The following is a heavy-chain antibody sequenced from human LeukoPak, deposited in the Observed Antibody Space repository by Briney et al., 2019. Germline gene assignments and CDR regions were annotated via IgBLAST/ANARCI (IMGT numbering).Heavy chain of an antibody. CDR2: ISAYNGNT. CDR1: GYTFTSYG. V-gene: IGHV1-18*01. D-gene: IGHD3-22*01. Sequence: ASVKVSCKASGYTFTSYGISWVRQAPGQGLEWMGWISAYNGNTNYAQKLQGRVTMTTDTSTSTAYMELRSLRSDDTAVYYCARDVPCYYDSSPSESDYWGQGTLVTVSS. CDR3: ARDVPCYYDSSPSESDY. J-gene: IGHJ4*02.